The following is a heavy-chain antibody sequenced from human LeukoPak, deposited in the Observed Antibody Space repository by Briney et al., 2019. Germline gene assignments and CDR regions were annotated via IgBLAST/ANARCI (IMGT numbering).Heavy chain of an antibody. D-gene: IGHD6-13*01. CDR1: GGSFSGYY. J-gene: IGHJ6*02. Sequence: SETLSLTCAVYGGSFSGYYWSWIRQPPGKGLEWIGEINHSGSTNYNPSLKSRVTISVDTSKNQFSLKLSSVTAADTAVYYCARDWGAATDTFLSYYYFYGMDVWGQGTTVTVSS. CDR3: ARDWGAATDTFLSYYYFYGMDV. V-gene: IGHV4-34*01. CDR2: INHSGST.